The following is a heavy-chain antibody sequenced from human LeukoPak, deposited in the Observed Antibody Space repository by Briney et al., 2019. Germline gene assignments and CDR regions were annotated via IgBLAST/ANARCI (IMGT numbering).Heavy chain of an antibody. V-gene: IGHV3-21*01. D-gene: IGHD2-2*01. CDR2: ISKSSALE. CDR1: EYDFRAYT. Sequence: PGGSLRLSCVASEYDFRAYTFTWVRQAPGRGLEYVSSISKSSALEYYSESVRGRFTISRDNAENSLYLDMSNLGAEDTAVYFCVRGDNRDQWGQGTLVTVSS. CDR3: VRGDNRDQ. J-gene: IGHJ4*02.